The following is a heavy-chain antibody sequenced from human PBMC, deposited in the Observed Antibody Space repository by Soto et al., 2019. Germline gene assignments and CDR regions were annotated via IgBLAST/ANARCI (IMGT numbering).Heavy chain of an antibody. CDR1: GFTFSSYS. CDR3: ARDSLNYYGSGSYYSPIYYFDY. V-gene: IGHV3-21*01. D-gene: IGHD3-10*01. CDR2: ISSSSSYI. J-gene: IGHJ4*02. Sequence: GGSLRLSCAASGFTFSSYSMNWVRQAPGKGLEWVSSISSSSSYIYYADSVKGRFTISRDNAKNSLYLQMNSLRAEDTAVYYCARDSLNYYGSGSYYSPIYYFDYWGQGTLVTVSS.